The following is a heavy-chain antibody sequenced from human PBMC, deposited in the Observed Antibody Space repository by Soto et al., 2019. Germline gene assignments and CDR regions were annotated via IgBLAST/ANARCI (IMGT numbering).Heavy chain of an antibody. Sequence: SSVKVSCKASGGTFSSYAISWVRQAPGQGLEWMGGIIPIFGTANYAQKFQGRVTITADKSTSTAYMELSSLRSEDTAVYYCARDLNYDFWSGYRHYGMDVRGKGTTVTVSS. V-gene: IGHV1-69*06. CDR1: GGTFSSYA. CDR3: ARDLNYDFWSGYRHYGMDV. CDR2: IIPIFGTA. J-gene: IGHJ6*04. D-gene: IGHD3-3*01.